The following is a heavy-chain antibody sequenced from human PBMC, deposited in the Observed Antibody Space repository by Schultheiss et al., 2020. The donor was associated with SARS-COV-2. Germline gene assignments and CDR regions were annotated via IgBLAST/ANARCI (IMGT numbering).Heavy chain of an antibody. CDR2: MNPNSGNT. J-gene: IGHJ6*02. Sequence: VKVSCKASGYTFTSYDINWVRQATGQGLEWMGWMNPNSGNTGYAQKFQGRVTMTRNTSISTAYMELSSLRAEDTAVYYCARDRLTMVRGVIPKPVYYYGMDVWGQGTTVTVSS. V-gene: IGHV1-8*01. CDR1: GYTFTSYD. D-gene: IGHD3-10*01. CDR3: ARDRLTMVRGVIPKPVYYYGMDV.